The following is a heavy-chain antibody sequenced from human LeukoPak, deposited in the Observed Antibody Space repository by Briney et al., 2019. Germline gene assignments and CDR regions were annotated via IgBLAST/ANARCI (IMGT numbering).Heavy chain of an antibody. V-gene: IGHV4-4*07. Sequence: SETLSLTCTVSGGSISSYHWSWIRQPAGKGLEWIGRIYTSGSTNHNPSLKSRVTMSVDTSKNQFSLKLSSVTAADTAVYYCARFVVVPAASVYYYMDVWGKGTTVTVSS. CDR2: IYTSGST. J-gene: IGHJ6*03. CDR1: GGSISSYH. D-gene: IGHD2-2*01. CDR3: ARFVVVPAASVYYYMDV.